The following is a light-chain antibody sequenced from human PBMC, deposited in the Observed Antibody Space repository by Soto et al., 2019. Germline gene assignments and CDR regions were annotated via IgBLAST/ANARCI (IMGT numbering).Light chain of an antibody. CDR2: DAS. Sequence: DIQMTQYPSTLSGSVGDSVTINFRASQSSSRWSAWDQQKPGKAPKLLIYDASSLESGVPSRYSGSGSGTDFALTISSLEPEDFAVYYCQQRSNWWTFGAGTKVDIK. CDR1: QSSSRW. J-gene: IGKJ1*01. V-gene: IGKV1-5*01. CDR3: QQRSNWWT.